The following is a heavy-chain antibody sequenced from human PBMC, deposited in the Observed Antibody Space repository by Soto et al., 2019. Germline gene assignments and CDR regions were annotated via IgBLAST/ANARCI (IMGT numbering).Heavy chain of an antibody. CDR1: GGXXXTYX. D-gene: IGHD6-19*01. V-gene: IGHV1-69*06. J-gene: IGHJ4*02. CDR3: ARDRSSSWYNGTFYFDS. Sequence: QVQLVQSGXEVRKPGSSVKXXXKASGGXXXTYXXXXVRQAXXXGLEWMGGIIPLFDATKYAQKFQGRVTITADKSTGTAYMELSSLRSEDTAMYYCARDRSSSWYNGTFYFDSWGQGTLVTVSS. CDR2: IIPLFDAT.